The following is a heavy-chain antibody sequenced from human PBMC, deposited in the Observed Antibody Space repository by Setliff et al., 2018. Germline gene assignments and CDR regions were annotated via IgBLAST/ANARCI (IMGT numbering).Heavy chain of an antibody. J-gene: IGHJ4*02. V-gene: IGHV1-3*01. CDR1: GDTSTTYA. Sequence: ASVKVSRKASGDTSTTYAIHWVRQAPGQGLEWMGWINAGNGNIRYSQNFQGRVTITRDTSASTAYMELSSLTSEDTAIYYCARGDVYSGSYYHFDYWGQGTLVTVSS. CDR2: INAGNGNI. D-gene: IGHD1-26*01. CDR3: ARGDVYSGSYYHFDY.